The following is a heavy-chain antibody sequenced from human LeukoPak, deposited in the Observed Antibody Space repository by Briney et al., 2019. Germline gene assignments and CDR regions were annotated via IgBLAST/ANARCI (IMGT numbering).Heavy chain of an antibody. CDR3: ARDSRSVVVVHDAFDI. Sequence: GGSLRLSCAASGFTFSSYWMSWVRQAPGKGLEWVANIKQDGSEKYYVDSVKGRFTISRDNAKNSLYLQMNSLRAEDTAVYYCARDSRSVVVVHDAFDIWGQGTMVTVSS. CDR1: GFTFSSYW. D-gene: IGHD2-15*01. V-gene: IGHV3-7*01. J-gene: IGHJ3*02. CDR2: IKQDGSEK.